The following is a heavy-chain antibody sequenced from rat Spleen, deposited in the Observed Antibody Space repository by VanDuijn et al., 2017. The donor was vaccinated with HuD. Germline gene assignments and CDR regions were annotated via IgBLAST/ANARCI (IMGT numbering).Heavy chain of an antibody. CDR3: VRQGYLRDWYFDF. V-gene: IGHV5-29*01. D-gene: IGHD2-7*01. Sequence: EVQLMESNGGLVQPGRSLKLSCAASGFTVSDYYMAWVRQAPTAGLEWVATFSFDGSTPYYRDSVRGRFTVSRDNAKSTLYLQMDSLKSEDTATYYCVRQGYLRDWYFDFWGPGTMVTVSS. CDR1: GFTVSDYY. CDR2: FSFDGSTP. J-gene: IGHJ1*01.